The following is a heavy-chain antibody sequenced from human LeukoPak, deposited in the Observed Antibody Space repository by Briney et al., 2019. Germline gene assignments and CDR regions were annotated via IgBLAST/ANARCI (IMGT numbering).Heavy chain of an antibody. CDR3: AASGYGSGSYSL. CDR1: GGSISSYY. V-gene: IGHV4-59*01. CDR2: IYYSGGT. D-gene: IGHD3-10*01. J-gene: IGHJ3*01. Sequence: SETLSLTCTVSGGSISSYYWSWIRQPPGKGLEWIGYIYYSGGTNYNPSLKSRVTISVDTSKNQFSLKLSSVTAADTAVYYCAASGYGSGSYSLWGQGTMVTVSS.